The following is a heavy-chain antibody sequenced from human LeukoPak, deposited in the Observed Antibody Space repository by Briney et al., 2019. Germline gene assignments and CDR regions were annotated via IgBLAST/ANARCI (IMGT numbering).Heavy chain of an antibody. Sequence: GGSLRLSCAASGFTVSSTYMTWVRQAPGKGLEWVSVIYPGGSALYADSVKGRFTISRDISKNTLYLQMNSLRAEDTAVYYCAREKGRWLVTSFDYWGQGTLVTVSS. D-gene: IGHD6-19*01. CDR2: IYPGGSA. J-gene: IGHJ4*01. CDR1: GFTVSSTY. CDR3: AREKGRWLVTSFDY. V-gene: IGHV3-53*01.